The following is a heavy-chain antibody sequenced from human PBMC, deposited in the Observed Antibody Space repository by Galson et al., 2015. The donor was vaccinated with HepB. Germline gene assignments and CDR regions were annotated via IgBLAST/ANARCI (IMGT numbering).Heavy chain of an antibody. CDR2: MSHDGSTQ. V-gene: IGHV3-30-3*01. CDR1: GFTFSSYA. CDR3: ARGTGSGSYLMDY. Sequence: SLRLSCAASGFTFSSYAMHWVRQAPGKGLEWVALMSHDGSTQRHAEGRFTISRDNSKNTLYLQMDSLRTEDTALYYCARGTGSGSYLMDYWGQGTLVTVSS. J-gene: IGHJ4*02. D-gene: IGHD3-10*01.